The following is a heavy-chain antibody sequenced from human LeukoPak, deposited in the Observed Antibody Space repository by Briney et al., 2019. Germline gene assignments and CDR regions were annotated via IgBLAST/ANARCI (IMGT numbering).Heavy chain of an antibody. CDR2: IRSKAYGGTT. D-gene: IGHD6-13*01. CDR3: TRKYSSSWQTGTYIDY. J-gene: IGHJ4*02. V-gene: IGHV3-49*04. Sequence: PGGSLRLSCTASGFTFGDYAMSWVRQAPGKGLEWVGFIRSKAYGGTTEYAASVKGRFTISRDDSKSIAYLQMNSLKTEDTAVYYCTRKYSSSWQTGTYIDYWGQGTLVTVSS. CDR1: GFTFGDYA.